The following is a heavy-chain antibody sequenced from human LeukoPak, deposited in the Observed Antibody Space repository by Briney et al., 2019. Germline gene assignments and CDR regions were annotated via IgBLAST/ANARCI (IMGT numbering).Heavy chain of an antibody. CDR3: ARDYQDGYNHFDY. CDR1: GGTFSSYA. Sequence: SVKVSCKASGGTFSSYAISWVRQAPGQGLEWMGRIIPIFGTANYAQKFQGRVTITTDESMSTAYMELSSLRSEDTAVYYCARDYQDGYNHFDYWGQGTLVTLSS. V-gene: IGHV1-69*05. D-gene: IGHD5-24*01. CDR2: IIPIFGTA. J-gene: IGHJ4*02.